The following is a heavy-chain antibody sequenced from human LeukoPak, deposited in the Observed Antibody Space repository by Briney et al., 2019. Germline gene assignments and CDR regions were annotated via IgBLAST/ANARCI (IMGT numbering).Heavy chain of an antibody. Sequence: GASVKVSCKASGYTFTGYGISWVRQAPGQGLEWMGWIRAYNGKTNYAQKLQGRVTMTTDTSTRTAYMDLRSLRSDETAVYYCARDWGYYGSSGYYLFDYWGQGTLVTVSS. CDR3: ARDWGYYGSSGYYLFDY. CDR2: IRAYNGKT. J-gene: IGHJ4*02. V-gene: IGHV1-18*01. D-gene: IGHD3-22*01. CDR1: GYTFTGYG.